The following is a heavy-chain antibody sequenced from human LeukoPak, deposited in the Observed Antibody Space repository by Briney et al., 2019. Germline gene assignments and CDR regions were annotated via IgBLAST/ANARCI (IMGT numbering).Heavy chain of an antibody. V-gene: IGHV4-61*02. D-gene: IGHD2-2*01. CDR3: ARDPVAHRYCSSTSCSNWFDP. J-gene: IGHJ5*02. CDR1: GGSISSGSYY. Sequence: SRTLSLTCTVSGGSISSGSYYWSWIRQPAGKGLEWIGRIYTSGSTNYNPSLKSRVTISVDTSKNQFSLKLSSVTAADTAVYYCARDPVAHRYCSSTSCSNWFDPWGQGTLVTVSS. CDR2: IYTSGST.